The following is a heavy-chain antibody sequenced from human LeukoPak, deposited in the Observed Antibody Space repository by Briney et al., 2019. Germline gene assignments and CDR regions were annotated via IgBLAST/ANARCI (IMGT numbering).Heavy chain of an antibody. CDR3: AVLIVLDCSGCICYSWIDY. CDR2: XXXXFGTA. J-gene: IGHJ4*02. V-gene: IGHV1-69*06. D-gene: IGHD2-15*01. Sequence: ASGXVXGKAXGGTFTSYAISWVRQAHGQGGEWMGXXXXXFGTANSPQNFQGRLTITADKSTTTAYIELSTLRSEDTAVYYCAVLIVLDCSGCICYSWIDYWGQGTLVTASS. CDR1: GGTFTSYA.